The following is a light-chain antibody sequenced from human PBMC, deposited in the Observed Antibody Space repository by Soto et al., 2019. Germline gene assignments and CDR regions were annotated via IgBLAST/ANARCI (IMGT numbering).Light chain of an antibody. CDR1: QSVSSN. Sequence: EIVLTQSPATLSLSPGERATLSCRASQSVSSNLAWYQQKPGQAPRLLIYDASNRATGIPARFSGSGSGTDFTLSISSLEPEDDAVYYCQQRDNWPLTFGGGTKVEI. CDR3: QQRDNWPLT. CDR2: DAS. V-gene: IGKV3-11*01. J-gene: IGKJ4*01.